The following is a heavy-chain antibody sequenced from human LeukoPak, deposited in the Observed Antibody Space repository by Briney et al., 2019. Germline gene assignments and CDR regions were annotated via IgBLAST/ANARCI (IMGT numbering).Heavy chain of an antibody. CDR2: ISGSNGNA. D-gene: IGHD4-11*01. Sequence: SVKVSCKASGYSFTNYGISWVRQAPGQGLEWMGWISGSNGNANCAQILQGRVSLTTDTSTSTAYVELRSLRSDDTAIYYCARAGAVLTTHFNGWGQGTLVVVSS. CDR1: GYSFTNYG. CDR3: ARAGAVLTTHFNG. V-gene: IGHV1-18*01. J-gene: IGHJ4*02.